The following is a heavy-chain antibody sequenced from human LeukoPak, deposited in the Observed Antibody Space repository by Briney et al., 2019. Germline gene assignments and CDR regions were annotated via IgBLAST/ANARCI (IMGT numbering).Heavy chain of an antibody. J-gene: IGHJ4*02. D-gene: IGHD4-23*01. V-gene: IGHV4-39*07. Sequence: SETLSLTCTVSGGSISSSSYYWGWLRQPPGKGLEWIGSIYYGGSTYYSPSLKSRASISPDTSKSQVSLKLSTVTAADTAVYYCAGGTVVTSGFDYWGQGTLVSVSS. CDR3: AGGTVVTSGFDY. CDR2: IYYGGST. CDR1: GGSISSSSYY.